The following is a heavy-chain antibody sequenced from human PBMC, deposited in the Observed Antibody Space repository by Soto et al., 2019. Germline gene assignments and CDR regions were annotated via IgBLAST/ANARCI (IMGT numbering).Heavy chain of an antibody. CDR1: GFTFTWCW. D-gene: IGHD3-16*01. CDR2: VSATAGTT. V-gene: IGHV3-23*01. CDR3: AKDRLAGGFDY. Sequence: GGSLRLSCAASGFTFTWCWMSWVRQAPGKGLEWVSLVSATAGTTYYTDSVKGRFTISRDNSRNTVYLQMNSLRADDTAVYYCAKDRLAGGFDYWGQGTLVTVSS. J-gene: IGHJ4*02.